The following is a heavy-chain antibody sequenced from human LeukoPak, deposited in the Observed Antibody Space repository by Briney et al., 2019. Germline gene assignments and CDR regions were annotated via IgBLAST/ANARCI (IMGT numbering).Heavy chain of an antibody. CDR1: GGSISSSTYY. D-gene: IGHD6-19*01. V-gene: IGHV4-39*07. Sequence: SETLFLTCTVSGGSISSSTYYWGWIRQPPGKGLEWIGSIYYSGSTYYNPSLKSRVTISVDTSKNQFSLKLTSVTAADTAVYYCARGDSSLDYWGQGTLVTVSS. J-gene: IGHJ4*02. CDR2: IYYSGST. CDR3: ARGDSSLDY.